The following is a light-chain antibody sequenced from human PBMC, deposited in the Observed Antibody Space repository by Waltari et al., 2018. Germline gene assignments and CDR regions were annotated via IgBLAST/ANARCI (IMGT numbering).Light chain of an antibody. Sequence: QSVLTQPASVSGSPGQSITISCTGTSSDVGSYNAVSWYQKHPGKAPKLMIYEVPKRPTEISHRFSGSKSGNTASLTISGLQAEDEADYYCCSYASTDSYVFGTGTKVTVL. CDR1: SSDVGSYNA. CDR3: CSYASTDSYV. CDR2: EVP. V-gene: IGLV2-23*02. J-gene: IGLJ1*01.